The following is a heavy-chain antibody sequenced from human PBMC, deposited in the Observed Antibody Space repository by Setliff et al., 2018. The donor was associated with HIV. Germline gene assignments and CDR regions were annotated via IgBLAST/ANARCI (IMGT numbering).Heavy chain of an antibody. V-gene: IGHV3-23*01. J-gene: IGHJ4*02. CDR1: GFSFSSCA. CDR3: AKASRGEYYDNSGFFVTYFDN. Sequence: PGGSLRLSCTASGFSFSSCAMSWVRQAPGKGLKWVSGISGSGSSTYYADSVKGRSTISRDNSGDTLYLHMNNLRAEDTAVYYCAKASRGEYYDNSGFFVTYFDNWGQGKLVTVSS. D-gene: IGHD3-22*01. CDR2: ISGSGSST.